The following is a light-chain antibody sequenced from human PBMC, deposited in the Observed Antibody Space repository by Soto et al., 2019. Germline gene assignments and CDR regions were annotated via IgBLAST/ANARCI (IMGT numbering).Light chain of an antibody. CDR1: SSNIGAGYD. J-gene: IGLJ3*02. CDR2: GNS. V-gene: IGLV1-40*01. CDR3: QAYDSSLSGWV. Sequence: QSVLTQPPSVSGAPGQRVTISCTESSSNIGAGYDVHWYQQLPGTAPKLLIYGNSNRPSGVPDRFSGSKSGTSASLAITGHQAEDEADYYGQAYDSSLSGWVFGGGTTLTVL.